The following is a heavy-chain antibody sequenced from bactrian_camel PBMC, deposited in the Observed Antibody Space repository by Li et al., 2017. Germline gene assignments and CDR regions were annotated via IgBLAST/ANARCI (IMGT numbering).Heavy chain of an antibody. J-gene: IGHJ6*01. CDR3: TSGGSYGGSWPALGY. V-gene: IGHV3S53*01. Sequence: VQLVESGGGSVQAGGSLRLSCVASGDGYCMGWFRQAPGEEREGVAGFERDGLTQYADSVKGRFTISKDNIKNTVYLQMNILKSEDTALYYCTSGGSYGGSWPALGYWGQGTQVTVS. CDR1: GDGYC. D-gene: IGHD6*01. CDR2: FERDGLT.